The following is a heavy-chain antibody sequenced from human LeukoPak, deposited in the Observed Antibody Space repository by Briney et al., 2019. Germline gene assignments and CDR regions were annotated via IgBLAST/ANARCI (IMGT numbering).Heavy chain of an antibody. D-gene: IGHD3-16*01. CDR3: ARGDVFDP. Sequence: SETLSLTCTVSGYSISSGYFWGWIRQPPGKGLEWIGSIYHSGSTSYNPSLKSRLTISVDTSKNQFSLKLNFVTAADTAVYYCARGDVFDPWGQGTLVTVSS. CDR1: GYSISSGYF. J-gene: IGHJ5*02. CDR2: IYHSGST. V-gene: IGHV4-38-2*02.